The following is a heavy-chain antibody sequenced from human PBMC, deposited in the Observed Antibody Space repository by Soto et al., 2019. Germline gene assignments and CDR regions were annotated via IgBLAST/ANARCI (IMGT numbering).Heavy chain of an antibody. V-gene: IGHV3-30*03. Sequence: PGGPLRLSCAALGFTFSSYDMHWVRQAPGKGLEWVAVISYDGSNKYYADSVKGRFTISRDNAKNSLYLQMNSLRDEDTAVYYCAREGGSLNWFDPWGQGTLVTVSS. CDR1: GFTFSSYD. J-gene: IGHJ5*02. CDR2: ISYDGSNK. CDR3: AREGGSLNWFDP. D-gene: IGHD1-26*01.